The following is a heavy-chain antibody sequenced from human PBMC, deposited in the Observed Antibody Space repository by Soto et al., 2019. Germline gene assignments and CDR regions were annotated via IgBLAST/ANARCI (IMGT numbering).Heavy chain of an antibody. J-gene: IGHJ5*02. CDR3: ARDEGEIWFDP. CDR1: GFTFSSYS. CDR2: ISSSSSYI. V-gene: IGHV3-21*01. Sequence: ESGGGLVKPGGSLRLSCAASGFTFSSYSMNWVRQAPGTGLEWVSSISSSSSYIYYADSVKGRFTISRDNAKNSLYLQMNSLRAEDTAVYYCARDEGEIWFDPWGQGTLVTVSS.